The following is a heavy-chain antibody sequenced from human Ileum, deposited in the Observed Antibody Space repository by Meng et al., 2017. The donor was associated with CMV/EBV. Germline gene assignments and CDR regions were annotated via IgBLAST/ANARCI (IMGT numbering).Heavy chain of an antibody. Sequence: GGSLRLSCAASGFTFSSYAMSWVRQAPGKGLEWVSSIHSRGSRVYYADSVKGRFTISRDNAKNSLSLQMDNVRPEDSAVYYCARPFYGGNGFDAINVWGPGTRVTVSS. CDR2: IHSRGSRV. V-gene: IGHV3-23*05. CDR1: GFTFSSYA. J-gene: IGHJ3*01. CDR3: ARPFYGGNGFDAINV. D-gene: IGHD4-23*01.